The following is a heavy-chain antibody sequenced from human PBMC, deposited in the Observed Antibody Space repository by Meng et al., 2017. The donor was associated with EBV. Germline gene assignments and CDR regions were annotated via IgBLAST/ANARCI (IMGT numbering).Heavy chain of an antibody. CDR2: IIPIFGTA. J-gene: IGHJ4*02. Sequence: QGQVGGSGAEVKKAGSSVKVSCKASGGTFSSYAISWVQQAPGQGLEWMGGIIPIFGTANYAQKFQGRVTITADESTSTAYMELSSLRSEDTAVYYCARDPSSSSPYFDYWGQGTLVTVSS. CDR1: GGTFSSYA. CDR3: ARDPSSSSPYFDY. D-gene: IGHD6-6*01. V-gene: IGHV1-69*01.